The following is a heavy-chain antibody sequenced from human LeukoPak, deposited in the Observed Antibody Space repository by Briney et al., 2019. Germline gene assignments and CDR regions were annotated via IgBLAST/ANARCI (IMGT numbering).Heavy chain of an antibody. V-gene: IGHV1-2*02. D-gene: IGHD3/OR15-3a*01. CDR3: ARVNGGTGYYRFDY. CDR1: GYTFTGYY. Sequence: ASVKVSCKASGYTFTGYYMHWVRQAPGQGLEWMVWINPNSGGTNYAQKFQCRVTMTRDTSISTAYMELSRLRSDDTAVYYCARVNGGTGYYRFDYWGQGTLVTVSS. J-gene: IGHJ4*02. CDR2: INPNSGGT.